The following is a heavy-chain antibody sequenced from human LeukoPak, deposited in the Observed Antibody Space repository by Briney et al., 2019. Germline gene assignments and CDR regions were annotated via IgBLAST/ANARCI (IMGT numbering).Heavy chain of an antibody. V-gene: IGHV3-53*01. Sequence: PGGSLRLSCAASGFTFSSYWMHWVRQAPGKGLEWVSVIYSGGSTYYADSVKGRFTISRDNSKNTLYLQMNSLRAEDTAVYYCARDRDSYGFDYWGQGTLVTVSS. CDR2: IYSGGST. CDR3: ARDRDSYGFDY. J-gene: IGHJ4*02. D-gene: IGHD5-18*01. CDR1: GFTFSSYW.